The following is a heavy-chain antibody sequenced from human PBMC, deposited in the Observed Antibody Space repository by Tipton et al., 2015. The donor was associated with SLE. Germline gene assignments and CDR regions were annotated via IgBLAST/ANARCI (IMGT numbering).Heavy chain of an antibody. J-gene: IGHJ4*02. CDR3: ARSIVATTDFDY. V-gene: IGHV1-69*06. CDR2: IIPIFGTP. CDR1: GGTFSSYA. Sequence: QVQLVQSGAEVKKPGSSVKVSCKASGGTFSSYAISWVRQAPGQGLEWMGGIIPIFGTPNYAQRFQGRVTMTTDTSTSTAYMELRSLRSDDTAVYYCARSIVATTDFDYWGQGTLVTVSA. D-gene: IGHD5-12*01.